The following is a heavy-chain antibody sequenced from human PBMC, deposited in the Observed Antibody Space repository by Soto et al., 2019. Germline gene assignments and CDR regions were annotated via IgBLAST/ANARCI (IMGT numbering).Heavy chain of an antibody. CDR3: ARGDYDSSAQGGHYYGMDV. J-gene: IGHJ6*02. V-gene: IGHV1-69*06. D-gene: IGHD3-22*01. CDR1: GGTFSSYA. CDR2: IIPIFGTA. Sequence: QVQLVQSGAEVKKPGSSVKVSCKASGGTFSSYAISWVRQAPGQGLEWMGGIIPIFGTANYAQKFQGRVTITADKSTSTAYMEVSSLISEDTAVYYCARGDYDSSAQGGHYYGMDVWGQGTTVTVSS.